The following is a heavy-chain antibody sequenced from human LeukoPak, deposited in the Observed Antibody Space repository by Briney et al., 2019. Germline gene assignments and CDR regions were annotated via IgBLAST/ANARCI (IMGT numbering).Heavy chain of an antibody. CDR2: IDPYSGGT. CDR3: ARDVVAVDSNWFDP. J-gene: IGHJ5*02. Sequence: GASVKVSCKTSGYTFSGYHIHWMRQAPGQGLEWIGWIDPYSGGTHFAEKFQGSVTLTRDTSITTLYMELTNLKSDDTSIYFCARDVVAVDSNWFDPWGKGTLVTVSS. CDR1: GYTFSGYH. D-gene: IGHD6-19*01. V-gene: IGHV1-2*02.